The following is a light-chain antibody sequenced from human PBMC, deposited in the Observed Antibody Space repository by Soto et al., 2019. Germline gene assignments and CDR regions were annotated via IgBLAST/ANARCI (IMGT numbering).Light chain of an antibody. V-gene: IGKV3-15*01. J-gene: IGKJ1*01. Sequence: EIVMTQSPASLSVPPGERATLSCRASQSVSSNFAWYLQKPGQAPRLLVYGASTRATAVPARFTASGSGTEFTLTISSLQSDDFGVYYCQQYDTWPRTFGQGTKVDIK. CDR2: GAS. CDR1: QSVSSN. CDR3: QQYDTWPRT.